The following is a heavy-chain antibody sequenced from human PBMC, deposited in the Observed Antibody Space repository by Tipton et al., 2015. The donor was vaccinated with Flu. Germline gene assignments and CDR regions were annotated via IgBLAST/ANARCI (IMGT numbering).Heavy chain of an antibody. D-gene: IGHD2-15*01. J-gene: IGHJ4*02. Sequence: TLSLTCTVSGYPISSGYNWGWIRQPPGKGLEWIGNIFHSGNTYYNPSLKSRVTISVDKSKNQFSLNLSSVTAADTAVYYCAEEVVVPATLFDTWGQGTQVTV. CDR1: GYPISSGYN. V-gene: IGHV4-38-2*02. CDR3: AEEVVVPATLFDT. CDR2: IFHSGNT.